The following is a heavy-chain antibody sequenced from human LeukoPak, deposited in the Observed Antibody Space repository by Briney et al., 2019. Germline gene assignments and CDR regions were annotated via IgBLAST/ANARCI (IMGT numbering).Heavy chain of an antibody. CDR3: ARMGQWLVRGGFDY. CDR1: GGSFSGYY. CDR2: INHSGST. J-gene: IGHJ4*02. V-gene: IGHV4-34*01. Sequence: KASETLSLTCAVYGGSFSGYYWSWIRQPPGKGLEWIGEINHSGSTNYNPSLKSRVTISVDTSKNQSSLKLSSVTAADTAVYYCARMGQWLVRGGFDYWGQGTLVTVSS. D-gene: IGHD6-19*01.